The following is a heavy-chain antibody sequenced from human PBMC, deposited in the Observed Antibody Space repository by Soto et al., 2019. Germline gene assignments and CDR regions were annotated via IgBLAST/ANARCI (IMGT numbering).Heavy chain of an antibody. V-gene: IGHV3-23*01. CDR3: AKGGPFTGGFDP. Sequence: EGQLLQSGGDLVLPGGSLRLSCEGSGRTLRSYAMTWIRKTPGKGLEWVSTISGRSAVPSYADSVNGRFAVSRDNSQNTVYLQMNSLRPDDTATYYCAKGGPFTGGFDPWGQGSLVTVSS. CDR1: GRTLRSYA. CDR2: ISGRSAVP. D-gene: IGHD3-16*01. J-gene: IGHJ5*02.